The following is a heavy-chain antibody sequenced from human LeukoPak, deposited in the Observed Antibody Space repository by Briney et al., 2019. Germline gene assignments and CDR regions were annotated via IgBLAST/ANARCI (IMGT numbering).Heavy chain of an antibody. V-gene: IGHV3-66*02. CDR3: ARGMVRGVIDFLDY. Sequence: QPGGSLRLSCAASGFTVSSNYMSWVRQAPGKGLEWVSVIYSGGSTYYADSVKGRFTFSRDNSKNTLYLQMNSLRAEDTAVYYCARGMVRGVIDFLDYWGQGTLVTVSS. CDR1: GFTVSSNY. D-gene: IGHD3-10*01. CDR2: IYSGGST. J-gene: IGHJ4*02.